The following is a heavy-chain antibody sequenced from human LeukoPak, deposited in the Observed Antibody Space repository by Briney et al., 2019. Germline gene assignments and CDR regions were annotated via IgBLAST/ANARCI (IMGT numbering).Heavy chain of an antibody. CDR1: GFTFSNYN. Sequence: GGSLRLSCVASGFTFSNYNMNWVRQAPGKGLEWVSAITGSGAFTDYADSVKGRFTISRDNSKNTLYLQMNSLRVEDTAIYYCAKRSAESSGYFDSWGQGTLVTVSS. J-gene: IGHJ4*02. V-gene: IGHV3-23*01. CDR3: AKRSAESSGYFDS. CDR2: ITGSGAFT. D-gene: IGHD6-19*01.